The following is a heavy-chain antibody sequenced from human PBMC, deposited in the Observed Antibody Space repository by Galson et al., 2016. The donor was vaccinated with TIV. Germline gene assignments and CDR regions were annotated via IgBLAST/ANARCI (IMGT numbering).Heavy chain of an antibody. V-gene: IGHV1-18*01. Sequence: SVKVSCKASGYTFTHYGISWVRQAPGQGLEWMGWIGTYNGDRRYAQKFPDRSTMTTDTPTSTAYLEVRSLRSDDTAVYYCARDGRGTWTNMHQWGQGTLGTVSS. J-gene: IGHJ4*02. D-gene: IGHD1/OR15-1a*01. CDR2: IGTYNGDR. CDR1: GYTFTHYG. CDR3: ARDGRGTWTNMHQ.